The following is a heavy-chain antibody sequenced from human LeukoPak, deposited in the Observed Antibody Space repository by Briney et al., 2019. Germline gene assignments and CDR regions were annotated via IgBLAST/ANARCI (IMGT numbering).Heavy chain of an antibody. D-gene: IGHD2-21*01. Sequence: ASVKVSCKASGYTFTSYGINWVRQAPGQGLKWVGWISAYNGNTNYAQKLQGRVTMTTDTSKSTAYMELRSLRSDDTAVFYCARALIGSDIDYWGQGTLVTVSS. CDR1: GYTFTSYG. J-gene: IGHJ4*02. CDR2: ISAYNGNT. CDR3: ARALIGSDIDY. V-gene: IGHV1-18*01.